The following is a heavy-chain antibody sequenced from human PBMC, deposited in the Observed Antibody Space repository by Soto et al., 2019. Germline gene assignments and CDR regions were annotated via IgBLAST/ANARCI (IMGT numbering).Heavy chain of an antibody. Sequence: QVQLVQSGAEVKKPGASVKVSCKASGYTFTSHGISWVRQAPGQGLEWMGWISAYNGDTNYAQKLQGRVTVTTDTTTGTAYTGLIRLRSGDTAVYDCAIMLLGSKSHDFPYLEVRSKGSTVSFTS. CDR3: AIMLLGSKSHDFPYLEV. CDR2: ISAYNGDT. CDR1: GYTFTSHG. D-gene: IGHD3-16*01. J-gene: IGHJ6*03. V-gene: IGHV1-18*01.